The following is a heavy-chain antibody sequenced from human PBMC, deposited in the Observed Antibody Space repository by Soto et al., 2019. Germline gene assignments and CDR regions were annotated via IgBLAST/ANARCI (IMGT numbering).Heavy chain of an antibody. V-gene: IGHV1-18*01. Sequence: QVQLVQAGAEVKKPGASVKFSFKASGYTFTNYGISWIRQAPGQGLEWMGWISAYNGNKNYAQKFQGRVTMTTDASMYTAYMELRSLRSDDTAVYYCARDGYDIPPFDHWGQGSLVTVSS. CDR2: ISAYNGNK. CDR1: GYTFTNYG. D-gene: IGHD5-12*01. CDR3: ARDGYDIPPFDH. J-gene: IGHJ4*02.